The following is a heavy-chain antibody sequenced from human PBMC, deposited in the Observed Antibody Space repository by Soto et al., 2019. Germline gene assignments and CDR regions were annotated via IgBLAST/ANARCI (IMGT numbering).Heavy chain of an antibody. D-gene: IGHD3-22*01. CDR2: IIPIFGTA. CDR1: RGTFSSYA. CDR3: ARDVLSYNYYDSSGYYPSWFDP. V-gene: IGHV1-69*13. J-gene: IGHJ5*02. Sequence: GASVKVSCKASRGTFSSYAISWVRQPPEQGLEWMGGIIPIFGTANYAQKFQGRVTITADESTSTAYMELSSLRSEDTAVYYCARDVLSYNYYDSSGYYPSWFDPWGQGTLVTVSS.